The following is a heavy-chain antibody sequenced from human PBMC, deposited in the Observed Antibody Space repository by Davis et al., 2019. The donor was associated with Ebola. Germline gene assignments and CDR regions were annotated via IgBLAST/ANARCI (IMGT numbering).Heavy chain of an antibody. Sequence: SETLSFTCAVSGGSISSYYWSWIRQPPGKGLEWIGYIYYSGSTNYNPSLKSRVTISVDTSKNQFSLKLSSVTAADAAVYYCARADYYGVCDYWGQGTLVTVSS. J-gene: IGHJ4*02. D-gene: IGHD3-10*01. CDR3: ARADYYGVCDY. CDR2: IYYSGST. V-gene: IGHV4-59*01. CDR1: GGSISSYY.